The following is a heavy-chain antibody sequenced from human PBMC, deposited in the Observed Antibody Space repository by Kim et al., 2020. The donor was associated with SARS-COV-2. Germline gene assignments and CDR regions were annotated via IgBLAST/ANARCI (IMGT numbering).Heavy chain of an antibody. CDR1: GDSISSYY. V-gene: IGHV4-59*08. D-gene: IGHD3-10*01. CDR3: ARLSGSNDEAFDI. CDR2: IYYSGST. J-gene: IGHJ3*02. Sequence: SETLSLTCTVSGDSISSYYWTWIRQPPGKGLEWIGYIYYSGSTSYNPSLKSRVTISVHTSKKQFSLKLSSVTAADTAVYYCARLSGSNDEAFDIWGQGTMVTVSS.